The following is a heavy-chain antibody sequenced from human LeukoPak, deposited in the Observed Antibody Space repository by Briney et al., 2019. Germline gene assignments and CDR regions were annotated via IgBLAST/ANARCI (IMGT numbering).Heavy chain of an antibody. J-gene: IGHJ4*02. CDR3: ARAPGYSSSWYLFSDQNKYYFDY. Sequence: SVKVSCKASGGTFSSYAISWVRQAPGQGLEWMGGIIPIFGTANYAQKFQGRVTITADESTSTAYMEPSSLRSEDTAVYYCARAPGYSSSWYLFSDQNKYYFDYWGQGTLVTVSS. D-gene: IGHD6-13*01. V-gene: IGHV1-69*13. CDR2: IIPIFGTA. CDR1: GGTFSSYA.